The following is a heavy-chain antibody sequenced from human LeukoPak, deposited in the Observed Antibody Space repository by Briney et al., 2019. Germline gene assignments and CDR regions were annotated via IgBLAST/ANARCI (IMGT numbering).Heavy chain of an antibody. V-gene: IGHV3-23*01. Sequence: GGSLRLSCAASGFTFSSYAMSWVRQAPGKGLEWVSAISGSGGSKYYADSVKGRFTISRDNSKNTLYLQMNSLRAEDTAVYYCAKDYDSSGYPFDYWGQGTLVTVSS. CDR1: GFTFSSYA. CDR3: AKDYDSSGYPFDY. CDR2: ISGSGGSK. J-gene: IGHJ4*02. D-gene: IGHD3-22*01.